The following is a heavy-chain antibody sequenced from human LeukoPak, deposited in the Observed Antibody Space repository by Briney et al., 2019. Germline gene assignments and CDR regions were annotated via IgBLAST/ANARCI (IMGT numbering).Heavy chain of an antibody. V-gene: IGHV1-8*01. J-gene: IGHJ6*02. CDR2: MNPNSGNT. Sequence: ASVNVSCKASGGTFTSYDFNWVRPATGQGLEWMGWMNPNSGNTGYAQKFQGRVTMTRNTSINTAYMELSSLRSEDTAVYYCARRGDFWSGYAYYYGMDVWGQGTTVTVSS. CDR3: ARRGDFWSGYAYYYGMDV. CDR1: GGTFTSYD. D-gene: IGHD3-3*01.